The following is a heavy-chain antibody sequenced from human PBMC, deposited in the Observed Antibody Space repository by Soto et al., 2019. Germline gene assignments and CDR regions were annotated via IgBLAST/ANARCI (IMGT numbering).Heavy chain of an antibody. Sequence: QVQLVQSGAEVKKPGASVKVSCKASGYTFSNYGIGWLRQAPGQGLEWLAWISAYNGDTKSAQKLQGRVTVTTDVSTSTAYMELWSLRSDDTAVYYCARDRETTTTRRAFDIRGQGPMVTVSS. J-gene: IGHJ3*02. D-gene: IGHD1-26*01. CDR3: ARDRETTTTRRAFDI. CDR2: ISAYNGDT. CDR1: GYTFSNYG. V-gene: IGHV1-18*01.